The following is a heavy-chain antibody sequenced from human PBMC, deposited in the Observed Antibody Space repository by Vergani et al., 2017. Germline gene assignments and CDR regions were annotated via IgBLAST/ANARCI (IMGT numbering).Heavy chain of an antibody. CDR3: AKGTGAYSGSYYFDY. V-gene: IGHV3-30*18. D-gene: IGHD1-26*01. Sequence: QVQLVESGGGVVQPGRSLRLSCAASGFTFSSYGMHWARQAPGKGLEWVAVISYDGSNRYYADSVKGRFTISRDNSKNTLYLQMNSLRAEDTAVYYCAKGTGAYSGSYYFDYWGQGTLVTVSS. CDR2: ISYDGSNR. CDR1: GFTFSSYG. J-gene: IGHJ4*02.